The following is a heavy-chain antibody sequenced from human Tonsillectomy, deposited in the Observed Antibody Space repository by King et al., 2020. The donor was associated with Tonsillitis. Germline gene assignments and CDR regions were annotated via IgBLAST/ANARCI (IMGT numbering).Heavy chain of an antibody. J-gene: IGHJ3*02. CDR1: GGSISSGGYS. CDR2: IYYSGST. D-gene: IGHD3-22*01. CDR3: ARVRYYYDSSGYRPDAFDI. Sequence: VQLQESGPGLVKPSQTLSLTCAVSGGSISSGGYSWSWIRQPPGKGLEWIGYIYYSGSTYYNPSLKSRVTISVDTSKNQFSLKLSSVTAAGTAVYYCARVRYYYDSSGYRPDAFDIWGQGTMVTVSS. V-gene: IGHV4-30-4*07.